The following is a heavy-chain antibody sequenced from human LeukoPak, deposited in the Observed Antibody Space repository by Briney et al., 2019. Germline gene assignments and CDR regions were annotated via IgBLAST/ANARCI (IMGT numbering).Heavy chain of an antibody. CDR3: AREAARVVAAHFDY. CDR2: IKQDGSEK. J-gene: IGHJ4*02. V-gene: IGHV3-7*03. D-gene: IGHD2-15*01. Sequence: GGSLRLSCAPSGFTFSSYWMSWVRQAPGKGLEWVANIKQDGSEKYYVDSVKGRFTISRDNAKNSLYLQMNSLRAEDTAVYYCAREAARVVAAHFDYWGQGTLVTVSS. CDR1: GFTFSSYW.